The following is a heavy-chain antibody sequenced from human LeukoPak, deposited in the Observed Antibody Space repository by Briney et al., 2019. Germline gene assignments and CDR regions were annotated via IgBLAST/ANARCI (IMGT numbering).Heavy chain of an antibody. CDR2: IIPILGIA. CDR3: ARFRGAYCGGDCYSPWYFDL. Sequence: ASVKVSCKASGGTFSSYAISWVRQAPGQGLEWMGRIIPILGIANYAQKFQGRVTITADKSTSTAYMELSSLRSEDTAVYYCARFRGAYCGGDCYSPWYFDLWGRGTLVTVSS. CDR1: GGTFSSYA. J-gene: IGHJ2*01. V-gene: IGHV1-69*04. D-gene: IGHD2-21*02.